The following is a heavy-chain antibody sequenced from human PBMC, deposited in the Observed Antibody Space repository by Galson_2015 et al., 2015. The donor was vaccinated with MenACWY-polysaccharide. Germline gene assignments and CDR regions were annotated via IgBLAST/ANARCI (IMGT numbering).Heavy chain of an antibody. CDR2: ITGGDLST. J-gene: IGHJ4*02. CDR3: ARSSWYIKRLAFDY. CDR1: GFTFSIYA. Sequence: SLRLSCAASGFTFSIYAMAWVRQAPGKGLEWVSGITGGDLSTFHANSVKGRFTISRDNSESTLYLQLNSLRAEDTAIYYCARSSWYIKRLAFDYWGQGTLVTGSS. V-gene: IGHV3-23*01. D-gene: IGHD6-13*01.